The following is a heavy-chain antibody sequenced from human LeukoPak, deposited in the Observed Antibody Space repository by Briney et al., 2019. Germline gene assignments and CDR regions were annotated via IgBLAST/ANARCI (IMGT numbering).Heavy chain of an antibody. CDR3: ARRGWLINFGY. V-gene: IGHV3-23*01. Sequence: GGSPRLSCAASGFTFSNYAMSWVRQAPGKGLEWVSIISGSGDNTHYADSVKGRFTISRDNSKNTLYLQMKTLRAEDTAIYYCARRGWLINFGYWGQGTLVTVSS. D-gene: IGHD5-12*01. CDR1: GFTFSNYA. CDR2: ISGSGDNT. J-gene: IGHJ4*02.